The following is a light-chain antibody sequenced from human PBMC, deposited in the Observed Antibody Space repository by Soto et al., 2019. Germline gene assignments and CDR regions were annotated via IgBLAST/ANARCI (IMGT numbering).Light chain of an antibody. CDR1: QSVSSN. Sequence: EIVMTQSPATLSVSPGEGATVSCRASQSVSSNLAWYQQKPGQAPRLLIYGASTRATGIPARFSGSGSGTEFTLTISSLQSEDFAVYYCQQRNIWPPVTFGQGTRLEIK. CDR3: QQRNIWPPVT. CDR2: GAS. J-gene: IGKJ5*01. V-gene: IGKV3-15*01.